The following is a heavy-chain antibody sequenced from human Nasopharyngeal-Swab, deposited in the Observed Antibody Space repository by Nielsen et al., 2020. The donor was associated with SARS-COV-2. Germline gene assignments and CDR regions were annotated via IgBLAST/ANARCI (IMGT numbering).Heavy chain of an antibody. CDR2: IYWNGDK. V-gene: IGHV2-5*01. J-gene: IGHJ4*02. Sequence: SGPTLVKPTQTLTLTCTFSGFSLSTSGVGVGWIRQPPGKALEWLALIYWNGDKRYSTSLKTRLTISKDTSKNQVVLTMTNMDPVDTATYCCARICGSMPGHYSFDYWGQGTLVTVSS. CDR1: GFSLSTSGVG. D-gene: IGHD2-15*01. CDR3: ARICGSMPGHYSFDY.